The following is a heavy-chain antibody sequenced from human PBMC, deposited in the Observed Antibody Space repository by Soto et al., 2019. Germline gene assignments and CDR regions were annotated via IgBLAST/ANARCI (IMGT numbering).Heavy chain of an antibody. CDR1: GFTFTSFA. J-gene: IGHJ4*02. CDR3: ARDFPPGPFDY. Sequence: PLGSLRLSCAASGFTFTSFAVSWVRQAPGKGLEWVSAISGSGGATYYADSVKGRFTISRDNAKNSLYLQMNSLRAEDTAVYYCARDFPPGPFDYWGQGTLVTVSS. V-gene: IGHV3-23*01. CDR2: ISGSGGAT.